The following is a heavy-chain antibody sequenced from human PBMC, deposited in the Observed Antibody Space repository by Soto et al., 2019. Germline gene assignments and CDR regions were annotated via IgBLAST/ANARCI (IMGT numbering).Heavy chain of an antibody. CDR2: ISTSSSYI. V-gene: IGHV3-21*01. J-gene: IGHJ4*02. CDR1: GFTFSSYS. D-gene: IGHD6-6*01. CDR3: SRDGWKQLILDS. Sequence: EVQLVESGGGLVKPGGSLSLSCAASGFTFSSYSMNWVRQAPGKGLEWVSSISTSSSYIYYADSVKGRFTISRDNAKTSLYLQMNSLRAEDTAVYYCSRDGWKQLILDSWGQGTLVTVSS.